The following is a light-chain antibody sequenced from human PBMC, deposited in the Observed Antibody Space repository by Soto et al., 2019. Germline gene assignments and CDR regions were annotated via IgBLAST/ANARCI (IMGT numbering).Light chain of an antibody. CDR3: QKYNSAPLGT. V-gene: IGKV1-27*01. J-gene: IGKJ1*01. Sequence: DIQMTQSPSSLSASVGDRVTITCRASQGISNYLAWYQQKPGKVPKLLIYAASTLQSGVPSRFSGSGSGTDFTLTISSMQPEDVATYYCQKYNSAPLGTFGQGTKVEIK. CDR1: QGISNY. CDR2: AAS.